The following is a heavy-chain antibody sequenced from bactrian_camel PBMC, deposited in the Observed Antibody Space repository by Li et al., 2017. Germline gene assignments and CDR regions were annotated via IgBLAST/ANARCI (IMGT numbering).Heavy chain of an antibody. J-gene: IGHJ4*01. CDR1: RSLYSGAC. CDR2: IDSDGIA. Sequence: HVQLVESGGGLVQPGGSLRLSCVASRSLYSGACVGWLRQAPGKEREGVAAIDSDGIASYADPVKGRFTISKDNAKNTLYLQMDSLKPEDTAIYYCAADVCPDMSWDDPFNGGFFGPGTQVTVS. D-gene: IGHD3*01. V-gene: IGHV3S53*01.